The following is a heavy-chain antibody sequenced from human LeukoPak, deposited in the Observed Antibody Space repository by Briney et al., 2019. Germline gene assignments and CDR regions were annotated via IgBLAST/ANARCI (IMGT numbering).Heavy chain of an antibody. CDR1: GFTFSSYA. CDR3: ARDGTVTPYYYGMDV. CDR2: ISGSGGST. D-gene: IGHD4-17*01. Sequence: GGSLRLSCVASGFTFSSYAMSWVRQAPGKGLEWVSGISGSGGSTYYADSVKGRFTISRDNAKNSLYLQMNSLRAEDTAVYYCARDGTVTPYYYGMDVWGQGTTVTVSS. V-gene: IGHV3-23*01. J-gene: IGHJ6*02.